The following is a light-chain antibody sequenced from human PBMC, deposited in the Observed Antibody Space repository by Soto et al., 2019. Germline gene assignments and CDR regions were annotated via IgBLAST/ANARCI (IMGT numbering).Light chain of an antibody. CDR3: QQYGSSPMCS. CDR2: AAS. V-gene: IGKV3-20*01. J-gene: IGKJ2*02. Sequence: ELVLTQSPGTLSLSPGERATLSCRASDSISSSYLAWYQQKPGQAPQLLIYAASSRATGTPDRFSGSGSGTDFTLTISRLEPEDFAVYYCQQYGSSPMCSFGQGTKLEIK. CDR1: DSISSSY.